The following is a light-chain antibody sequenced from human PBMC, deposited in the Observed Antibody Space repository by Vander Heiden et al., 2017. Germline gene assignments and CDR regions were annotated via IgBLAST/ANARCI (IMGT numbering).Light chain of an antibody. CDR3: NSRDSSGNHP. Sequence: SSELPQDPAVSVALGQTVRISCAGDSLRSDYASWYQQKPGQAPVLVIYGKNNRPSGIPDRFSCASSGNTASLTITGAQAEDEADYYCNSRDSSGNHPFGGGTKLTVL. J-gene: IGLJ2*01. CDR1: SLRSDY. CDR2: GKN. V-gene: IGLV3-19*01.